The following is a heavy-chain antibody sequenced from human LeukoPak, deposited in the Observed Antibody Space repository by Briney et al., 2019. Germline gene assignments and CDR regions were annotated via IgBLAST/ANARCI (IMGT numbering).Heavy chain of an antibody. Sequence: PGGSLRLSCAASGFTFSSYGMHWVRQAPGKGLEWVAVISFDGTNQYYADSVKGRFTISRDNSENTLYLEMDSLRIGDTAVYYCAKDRGTSWYGEDYWGQGTLVTVSS. J-gene: IGHJ4*02. V-gene: IGHV3-30*18. CDR1: GFTFSSYG. D-gene: IGHD6-13*01. CDR3: AKDRGTSWYGEDY. CDR2: ISFDGTNQ.